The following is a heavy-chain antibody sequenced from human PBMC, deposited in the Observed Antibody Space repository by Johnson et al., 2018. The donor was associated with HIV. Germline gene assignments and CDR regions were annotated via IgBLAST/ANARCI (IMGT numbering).Heavy chain of an antibody. CDR3: ARDQEHSSSYAFDI. V-gene: IGHV3-43D*03. D-gene: IGHD6-6*01. Sequence: VQLVESGGVVVQPGGSLRLSCAASGFTFDDYAMHWVRQAPGKGLEWVSLISWDGGSTYYADSVKGRFTISRDNSKNSLYLQMNSLRAEDTAVYYCARDQEHSSSYAFDIWGQGTMVTVSS. CDR1: GFTFDDYA. J-gene: IGHJ3*02. CDR2: ISWDGGST.